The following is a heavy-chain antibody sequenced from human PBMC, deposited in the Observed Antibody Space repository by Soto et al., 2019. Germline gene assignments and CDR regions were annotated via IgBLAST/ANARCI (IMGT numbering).Heavy chain of an antibody. V-gene: IGHV3-30*01. CDR3: AVSYYYDSSGYSYYFDY. CDR2: ISFDGSNK. J-gene: IGHJ4*02. D-gene: IGHD3-22*01. CDR1: GFTFSTYA. Sequence: GGSLRLSCAASGFTFSTYAMHWVRQAPGKGLEWVAVISFDGSNKYYADSVRGRFTISRDNSKNTLYLQMNSLRAEDTAVYYCAVSYYYDSSGYSYYFDYPGQGTLVTFSS.